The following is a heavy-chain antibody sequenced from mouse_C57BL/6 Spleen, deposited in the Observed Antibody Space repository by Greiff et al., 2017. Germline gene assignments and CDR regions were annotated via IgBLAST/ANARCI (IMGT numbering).Heavy chain of an antibody. D-gene: IGHD1-1*01. CDR1: GYAFSSYW. J-gene: IGHJ2*01. V-gene: IGHV1-80*01. Sequence: VKLMESGAELVKPGASVKISCKASGYAFSSYWMNWVKQRPGKGLEWIGQIYPGDGDTNYNGKFKGKATLTADKSSSTAYMQLSSLTSEDSVVYFCAREITTVVEGFDYWGQGTTLTVSS. CDR2: IYPGDGDT. CDR3: AREITTVVEGFDY.